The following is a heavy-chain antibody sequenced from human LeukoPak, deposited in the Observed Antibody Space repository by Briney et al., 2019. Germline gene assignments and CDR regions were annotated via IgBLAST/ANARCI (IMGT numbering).Heavy chain of an antibody. CDR1: GGSFSGYY. CDR3: ATTVGEQNSSWYPCRNYYYYYMDV. D-gene: IGHD6-13*01. CDR2: INHSGST. V-gene: IGHV4-34*01. Sequence: SETLSLTCAVYGGSFSGYYWSWVRKPPRKGLEWIGEINHSGSTNYNPSLTSRVPISVDTAKNQFSLKLRSVTAADTAEDFCATTVGEQNSSWYPCRNYYYYYMDVWGKGTTVTVSS. J-gene: IGHJ6*03.